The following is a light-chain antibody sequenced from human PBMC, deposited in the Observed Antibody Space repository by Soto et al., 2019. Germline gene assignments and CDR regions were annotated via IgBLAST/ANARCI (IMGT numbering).Light chain of an antibody. Sequence: EIVMPQSPATLSVSPGGGATLSCRASQSVSSNLAWYQQKPGQAPRLLMFRTSSRATGFPARFSGSGSETDFTLTISSLQAEDVAVYYCQQYYSSTITFGQGTRLEIK. CDR2: RTS. CDR3: QQYYSSTIT. J-gene: IGKJ5*01. V-gene: IGKV3-15*01. CDR1: QSVSSN.